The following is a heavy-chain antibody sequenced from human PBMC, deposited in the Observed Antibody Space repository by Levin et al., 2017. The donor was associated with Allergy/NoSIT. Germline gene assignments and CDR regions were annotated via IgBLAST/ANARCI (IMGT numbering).Heavy chain of an antibody. D-gene: IGHD2-8*02. J-gene: IGHJ4*02. Sequence: SETLSLTCIVSDGSISSYFWSWIRQPPGQGLEWIGHVYYSGPTNYNPSLKSRVTISIDTSKSQLSLKLISVTAADTAVYYCARHGRDTTWYWPGDYWGQGTLVTVSS. V-gene: IGHV4-59*08. CDR3: ARHGRDTTWYWPGDY. CDR1: DGSISSYF. CDR2: VYYSGPT.